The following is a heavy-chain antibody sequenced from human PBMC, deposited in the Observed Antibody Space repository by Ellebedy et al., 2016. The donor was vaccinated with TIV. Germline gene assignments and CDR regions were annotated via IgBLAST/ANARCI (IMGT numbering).Heavy chain of an antibody. CDR2: IIPIFGTP. D-gene: IGHD6-13*01. Sequence: AASVKVSCKASGGTFSSYSMIWVRQAPGQGLEWMGGIIPIFGTPDYAQSFQGRVTITADTSTSTAYMELSSLRSEDTAVYYWARGTYSSSWYGMDFWGQGTPVTVSS. J-gene: IGHJ4*02. CDR1: GGTFSSYS. V-gene: IGHV1-69*06. CDR3: ARGTYSSSWYGMDF.